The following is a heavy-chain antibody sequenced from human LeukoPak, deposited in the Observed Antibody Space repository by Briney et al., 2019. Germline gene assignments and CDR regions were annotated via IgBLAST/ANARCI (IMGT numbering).Heavy chain of an antibody. Sequence: SGPTLVNPTETLTVTCTVSGFSLSNAGMGVSWIRQPPGKALEWLAHIFSNDEKSYSTSLKSGLTISKDTSKSQVVLTMTNMDPVDTATYYCARALYYDFWSGYSNFDYWGQGTLVTVSS. J-gene: IGHJ4*02. CDR2: IFSNDEK. D-gene: IGHD3-3*01. CDR3: ARALYYDFWSGYSNFDY. V-gene: IGHV2-26*01. CDR1: GFSLSNAGMG.